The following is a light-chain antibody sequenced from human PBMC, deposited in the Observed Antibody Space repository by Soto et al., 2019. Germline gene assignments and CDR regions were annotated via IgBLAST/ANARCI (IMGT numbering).Light chain of an antibody. Sequence: SVLTQPPSASGTPGQRVTISCSGSSSNIGRNYVYWYQQFPGTAPKLLIYRNNQRPSGVPDRFSGSESGTSASLAISGLRSEDEADYYCATWDDSLSGWVFGGGTKVTVL. V-gene: IGLV1-47*01. CDR1: SSNIGRNY. CDR3: ATWDDSLSGWV. J-gene: IGLJ3*02. CDR2: RNN.